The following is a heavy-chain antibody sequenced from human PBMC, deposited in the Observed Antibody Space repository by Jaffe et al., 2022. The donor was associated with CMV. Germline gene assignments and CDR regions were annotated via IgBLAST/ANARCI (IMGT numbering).Heavy chain of an antibody. CDR3: TTEDVNRYCSGGSCYSTGLGFDY. CDR1: GFTFSNAW. Sequence: EVQLVESGGGLVKPGGSLRLSCAASGFTFSNAWMSWVRQAPGKGLEWVGRIKSKTDGGTTDYAAPVKGRFTISRDDSKNTLYLQMNSLKTEDTAVYYCTTEDVNRYCSGGSCYSTGLGFDYWGQGTLVTVSS. J-gene: IGHJ4*02. V-gene: IGHV3-15*01. D-gene: IGHD2-15*01. CDR2: IKSKTDGGTT.